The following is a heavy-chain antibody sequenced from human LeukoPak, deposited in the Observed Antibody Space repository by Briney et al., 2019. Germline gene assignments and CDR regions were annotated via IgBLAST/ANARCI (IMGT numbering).Heavy chain of an antibody. D-gene: IGHD6-19*01. Sequence: GGSLRLSCAASGFTFSSYWMSWVRQAPGKGLEWEANIKQDGSEKYYVDSVKGRFTISRDNAKNSLYLQMNSLRAEDTAVYYCARDLSSGWYGDYLDYWGQGTLVTVSS. CDR1: GFTFSSYW. V-gene: IGHV3-7*01. CDR2: IKQDGSEK. CDR3: ARDLSSGWYGDYLDY. J-gene: IGHJ4*02.